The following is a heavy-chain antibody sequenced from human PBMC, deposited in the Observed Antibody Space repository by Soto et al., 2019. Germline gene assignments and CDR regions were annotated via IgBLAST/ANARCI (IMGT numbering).Heavy chain of an antibody. CDR2: INGDGSRT. CDR3: ARLSNSATPLDC. Sequence: HPGGSLRLSCAASGFTFSISWMHWFRQPPGKGPVWVSGINGDGSRTSYADSVKGRFTISRDNAKNTLYLQVNSLRAEDTAVYYCARLSNSATPLDCWGQGTLVTVSS. CDR1: GFTFSISW. J-gene: IGHJ4*02. V-gene: IGHV3-74*01.